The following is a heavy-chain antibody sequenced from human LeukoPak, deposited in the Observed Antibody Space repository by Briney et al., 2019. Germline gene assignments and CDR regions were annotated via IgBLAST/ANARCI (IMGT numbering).Heavy chain of an antibody. CDR3: ARGYYYDSSGLNYGMDV. CDR2: IYYSGST. Sequence: SQTLSLTCTVSGGSISSGGYYWSWIRQHPGKGLEWIGYIYYSGSTYYNPSLKSRVTISVDTSKNQFSLKLSPVTAADTAVYYCARGYYYDSSGLNYGMDVWGQGTTVTVSS. V-gene: IGHV4-31*03. D-gene: IGHD3-22*01. CDR1: GGSISSGGYY. J-gene: IGHJ6*02.